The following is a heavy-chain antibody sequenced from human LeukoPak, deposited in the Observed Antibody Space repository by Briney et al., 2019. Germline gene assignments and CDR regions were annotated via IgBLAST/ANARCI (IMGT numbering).Heavy chain of an antibody. CDR2: IDPKNGNR. J-gene: IGHJ5*02. Sequence: VASVKVSCKAPGYTFINYVINWVRQAPGQGLEWMAWIDPKNGNRGYAQNFQGRVTMTTDTSISTPYLELSSLRSEDTAVYYCARSHTQKGFCGGGRCYPTVWWFDPWGQGTLVTVSS. CDR3: ARSHTQKGFCGGGRCYPTVWWFDP. D-gene: IGHD2-15*01. V-gene: IGHV1-8*01. CDR1: GYTFINYV.